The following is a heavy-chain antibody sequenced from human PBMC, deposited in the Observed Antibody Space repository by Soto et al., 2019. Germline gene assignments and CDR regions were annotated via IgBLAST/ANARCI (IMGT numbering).Heavy chain of an antibody. V-gene: IGHV1-2*04. Sequence: ASVKVSCKASGYTFTGYYMHWVRQAPGQGLEWMGWINPNSGGTNYAQKFQGWVTMTRDTSISTAYMELSRLRSDDTAVYYCARQGGQLKPGGVWFDPWGQGTLVTVSS. D-gene: IGHD2-2*01. CDR2: INPNSGGT. J-gene: IGHJ5*02. CDR3: ARQGGQLKPGGVWFDP. CDR1: GYTFTGYY.